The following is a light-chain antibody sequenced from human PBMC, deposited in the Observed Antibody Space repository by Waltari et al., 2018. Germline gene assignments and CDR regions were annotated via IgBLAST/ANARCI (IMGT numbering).Light chain of an antibody. Sequence: EILMTQSPATLSVFPGERATISCRASQSIRSNLAWYQLKPGQPPRLLIYGASTRATGIPARFSGSGSGTQFTLTISSLQSEDFAVYFCQQYDNWLGTFGQGTKVEI. J-gene: IGKJ1*01. CDR1: QSIRSN. CDR2: GAS. CDR3: QQYDNWLGT. V-gene: IGKV3-15*01.